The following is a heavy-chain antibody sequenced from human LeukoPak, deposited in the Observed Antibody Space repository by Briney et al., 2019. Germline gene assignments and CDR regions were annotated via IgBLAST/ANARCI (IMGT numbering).Heavy chain of an antibody. D-gene: IGHD3-10*01. CDR3: ARDKGQYGSGTPGFTWFDP. CDR2: INHSGST. Sequence: PSETLSLTCAVYGGSFSGYYWSWIRQPPGKGLEWIGEINHSGSTNYNPSLKSRVTISVDTSKNQFSLKLSSVTAADTAVYYCARDKGQYGSGTPGFTWFDPWGQGTLVTVS. V-gene: IGHV4-34*01. CDR1: GGSFSGYY. J-gene: IGHJ5*02.